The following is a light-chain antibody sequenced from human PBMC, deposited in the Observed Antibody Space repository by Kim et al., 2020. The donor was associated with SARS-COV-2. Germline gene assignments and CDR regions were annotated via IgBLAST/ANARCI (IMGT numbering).Light chain of an antibody. Sequence: ASVGDRVTITCRASQTISTYLNWYQQKPGKAPKLLIYAASSLLSGVPSRFSGSGSGTDFTLSISSLRPEDFAAYYCQQSYSTTWTFGQGTKVDIK. CDR2: AAS. J-gene: IGKJ1*01. V-gene: IGKV1-39*01. CDR3: QQSYSTTWT. CDR1: QTISTY.